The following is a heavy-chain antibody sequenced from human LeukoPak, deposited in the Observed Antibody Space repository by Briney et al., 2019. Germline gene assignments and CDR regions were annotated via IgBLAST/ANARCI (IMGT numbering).Heavy chain of an antibody. Sequence: PSETLSLTCTVAGGSISSYYGSWIRQPPGKGLEWIGYISYSGSTNYDPYLESRVTMSVDTSKNQFSLKLSSVTAADTAVYYCARERTSGYSYYFDYWGQGTLVTVSS. V-gene: IGHV4-59*01. D-gene: IGHD3-22*01. CDR1: GGSISSYY. CDR3: ARERTSGYSYYFDY. J-gene: IGHJ4*02. CDR2: ISYSGST.